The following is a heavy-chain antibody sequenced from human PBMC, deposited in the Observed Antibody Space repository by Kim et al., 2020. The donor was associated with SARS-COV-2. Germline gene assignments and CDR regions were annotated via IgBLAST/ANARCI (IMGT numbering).Heavy chain of an antibody. CDR1: GFTFSSYA. J-gene: IGHJ4*02. Sequence: GGSLRLSCAASGFTFSSYAMAWVRQAPGKGLEWVSIIVSGGRTQYADSVKGRISISRDDSKSTLYLQMSSLRAEDTAVYYCAKDRGDSTGPGFDSWGQGT. CDR2: IIVSGGRT. D-gene: IGHD3-22*01. V-gene: IGHV3-23*01. CDR3: AKDRGDSTGPGFDS.